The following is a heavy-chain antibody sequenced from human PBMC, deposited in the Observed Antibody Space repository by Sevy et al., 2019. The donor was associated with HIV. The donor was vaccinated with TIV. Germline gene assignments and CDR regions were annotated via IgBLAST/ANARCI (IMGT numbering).Heavy chain of an antibody. Sequence: ASVKVSCKVSGYTLAKFSIHWVRQAPGKGLEWMTSFDPEDGYPEDGKTIYAQKFLGRVTMTEDTSTDTAYMELSSLRSDDTAVYYCATTKDYYDSSGYPFDYWGQGTLVTVSS. CDR1: GYTLAKFS. J-gene: IGHJ4*02. D-gene: IGHD3-22*01. CDR3: ATTKDYYDSSGYPFDY. V-gene: IGHV1-24*01. CDR2: FDPEDGYPEDGKT.